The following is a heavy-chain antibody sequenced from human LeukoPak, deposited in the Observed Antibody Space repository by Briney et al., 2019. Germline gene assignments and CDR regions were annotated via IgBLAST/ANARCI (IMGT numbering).Heavy chain of an antibody. D-gene: IGHD1-26*01. CDR3: ARNVGRWFDP. CDR1: GGSISSYY. Sequence: PSETLSLTCTVSGGSISSYYWSWIRQPPGKGLEWIGYIYYTGSTNYNPSLKSRVTISVVTSKNQFSLKLSSVTAADTAVYYCARNVGRWFDPWGQGTLVTGSS. J-gene: IGHJ5*01. V-gene: IGHV4-59*01. CDR2: IYYTGST.